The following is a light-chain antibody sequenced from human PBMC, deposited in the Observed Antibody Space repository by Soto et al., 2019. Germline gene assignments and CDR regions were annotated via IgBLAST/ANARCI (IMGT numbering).Light chain of an antibody. CDR3: SSYAGRTNVV. J-gene: IGLJ3*02. CDR2: EVS. V-gene: IGLV2-8*01. CDR1: SSDVGGYNY. Sequence: QCALTQPPSASGSPGQSVTISCTGTSSDVGGYNYVSWYQQHPGKAPKLMIYEVSKRPSGVPDRFSGSKSGNTASLTVSGLQAADEADYYCSSYAGRTNVVFGGGTQLTVL.